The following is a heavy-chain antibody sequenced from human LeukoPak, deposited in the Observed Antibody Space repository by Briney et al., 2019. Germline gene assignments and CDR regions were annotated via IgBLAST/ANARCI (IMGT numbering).Heavy chain of an antibody. CDR2: IRSKAYGGAT. V-gene: IGHV3-49*03. J-gene: IGHJ4*02. CDR1: GFTFGDYG. D-gene: IGHD3-10*01. Sequence: GGSLRLSCTTFGFTFGDYGMSWFRQAPGKGLEWVGFIRSKAYGGATEYAASVKGRFTISRDDSKSIGYLQMNSLKPEDTAVYYCTRGQTYYYGSGSYYNFDYWGQGTLVTVSS. CDR3: TRGQTYYYGSGSYYNFDY.